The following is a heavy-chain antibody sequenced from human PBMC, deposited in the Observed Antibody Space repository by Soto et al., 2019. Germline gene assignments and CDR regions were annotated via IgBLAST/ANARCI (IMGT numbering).Heavy chain of an antibody. Sequence: KFQGRVTITRDTSASTAYMELSSLRSEDTAVYYCARSYSNYIWYFDLWGRGTLVTVSS. V-gene: IGHV1-3*01. J-gene: IGHJ2*01. CDR3: ARSYSNYIWYFDL. D-gene: IGHD4-4*01.